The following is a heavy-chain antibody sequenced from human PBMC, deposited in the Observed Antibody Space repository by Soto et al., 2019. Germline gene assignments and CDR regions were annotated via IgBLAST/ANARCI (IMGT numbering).Heavy chain of an antibody. CDR1: GYTFTSYA. D-gene: IGHD2-15*01. CDR2: INAGNGNT. V-gene: IGHV1-3*01. J-gene: IGHJ6*03. CDR3: ARVVSVVAATYYYYYCMDV. Sequence: ASVKVSFKASGYTFTSYAMHWVRQAPGQRPEWMGWINAGNGNTKYSQKFQGRVTITRDTSASTAYMELSSLRSEDTAVYYCARVVSVVAATYYYYYCMDVWGKGTTVTVS.